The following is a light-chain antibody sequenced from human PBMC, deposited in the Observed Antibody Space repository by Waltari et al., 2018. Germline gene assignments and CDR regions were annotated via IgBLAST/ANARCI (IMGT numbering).Light chain of an antibody. CDR3: QQYSNWPLT. CDR1: QSVRSD. Sequence: EIVLTQSPVTLSLSPGERATLSCRASQSVRSDFLAWYQQKPGQAPRLLIYGVSTRATCVPARFSGSGSGTEFTLIISSLQSEDFAVYFCQQYSNWPLTFGGGTKVQIK. CDR2: GVS. V-gene: IGKV3-15*01. J-gene: IGKJ4*01.